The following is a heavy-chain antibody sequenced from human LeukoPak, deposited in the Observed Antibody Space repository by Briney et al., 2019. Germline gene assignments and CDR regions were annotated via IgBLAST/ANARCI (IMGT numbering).Heavy chain of an antibody. CDR1: GGSISSYY. CDR2: IYYSGST. D-gene: IGHD4-23*01. V-gene: IGHV4-59*01. Sequence: SETLSLTCTVSGGSISSYYWSWIRQPPGKGLEWIGYIYYSGSTNYNPSLKSRVTISVDTSKNQFSLKLSSVTAADTAVYYCARGGTVVTPKKSFQNWGQGTLVTGSS. J-gene: IGHJ1*01. CDR3: ARGGTVVTPKKSFQN.